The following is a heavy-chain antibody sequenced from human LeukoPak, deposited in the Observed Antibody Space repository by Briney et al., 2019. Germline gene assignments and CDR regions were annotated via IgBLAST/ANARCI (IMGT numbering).Heavy chain of an antibody. J-gene: IGHJ4*02. CDR2: IWYDGSNK. V-gene: IGHV3-33*01. CDR3: ARDYYGSGSYDY. Sequence: GGSLRLSCGASGFTFSSYGMHWVRQAPGKGLEWVAVIWYDGSNKYYADSVKGRFTISRDNSKNTLYLQMNSLRAEDTAVYYCARDYYGSGSYDYWGQGTLVTVSS. CDR1: GFTFSSYG. D-gene: IGHD3-10*01.